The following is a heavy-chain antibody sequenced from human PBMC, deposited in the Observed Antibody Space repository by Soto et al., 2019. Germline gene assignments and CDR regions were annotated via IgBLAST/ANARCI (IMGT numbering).Heavy chain of an antibody. CDR1: GGTFSSYA. V-gene: IGHV1-69*13. CDR3: AREGTCTNGVCLRYWFDP. J-gene: IGHJ5*02. D-gene: IGHD2-8*01. Sequence: ASVKVSCKASGGTFSSYAISWVRQAPGQGLEWMGGIIPIFGTANYAQKFQGRVTITADESTSTAYMELSSLRSEDTAVYYCAREGTCTNGVCLRYWFDPWGQGTLVTVSS. CDR2: IIPIFGTA.